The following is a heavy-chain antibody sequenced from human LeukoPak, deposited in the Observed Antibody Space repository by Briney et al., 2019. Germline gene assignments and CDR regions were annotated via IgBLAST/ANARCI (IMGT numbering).Heavy chain of an antibody. J-gene: IGHJ5*02. CDR2: ITPHNGGT. CDR3: ARTKNLYPGWFDP. Sequence: ASVNVSCKACGYTFTGYYIHWVRQDPGQGLEWMGWITPHNGGTNYAQKFQGGVTMTRDTSISTAYMELSRLRSDDTAVYYCARTKNLYPGWFDPWGQGTLVTLSS. CDR1: GYTFTGYY. D-gene: IGHD1-14*01. V-gene: IGHV1-2*02.